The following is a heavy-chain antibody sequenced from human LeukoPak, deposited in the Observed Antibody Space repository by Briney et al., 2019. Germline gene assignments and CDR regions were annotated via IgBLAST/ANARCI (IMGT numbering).Heavy chain of an antibody. CDR2: ISSSSSYI. CDR1: RFTFSSYS. J-gene: IGHJ6*03. D-gene: IGHD3-22*01. CDR3: ARVAVTMIVVVPHYYYMDV. Sequence: GGSLRLSCAASRFTFSSYSMNWVRQAPGRGLEWVSSISSSSSYIYYADSVKGRFTISRDNAKNSLYLQMNSLRAEDTAVYYCARVAVTMIVVVPHYYYMDVWGKGTTVTVSS. V-gene: IGHV3-21*01.